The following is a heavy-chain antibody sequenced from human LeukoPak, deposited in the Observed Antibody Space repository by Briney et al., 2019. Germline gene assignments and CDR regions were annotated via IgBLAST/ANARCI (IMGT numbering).Heavy chain of an antibody. V-gene: IGHV4-61*08. D-gene: IGHD4-17*01. CDR3: ARTTTVTYWYFDL. J-gene: IGHJ2*01. Sequence: SETLSFTCTVSGGSISSGDYYGRWIRQPPRKGLEWIGYIYDSWNTNHNPTLKSRVTISLDTSKIPVSLKLNSVTAADAAVYYCARTTTVTYWYFDLWGRGTLVTVSS. CDR1: GGSISSGDYY. CDR2: IYDSWNT.